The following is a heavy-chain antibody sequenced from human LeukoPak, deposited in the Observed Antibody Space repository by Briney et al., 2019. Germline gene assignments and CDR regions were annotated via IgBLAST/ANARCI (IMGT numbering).Heavy chain of an antibody. CDR3: AKLKQQLVDYYYYGMDV. D-gene: IGHD6-13*01. CDR1: GFTFSSYG. V-gene: IGHV3-30*02. CDR2: IRYDGGNK. J-gene: IGHJ6*02. Sequence: GGSLRLSCAASGFTFSSYGMHWVRQAPGRGLEWVAFIRYDGGNKYYPDSVKGRFTISRDNSKNTLYLQMNSLRAADTAMYYCAKLKQQLVDYYYYGMDVWGQGTTVTVSS.